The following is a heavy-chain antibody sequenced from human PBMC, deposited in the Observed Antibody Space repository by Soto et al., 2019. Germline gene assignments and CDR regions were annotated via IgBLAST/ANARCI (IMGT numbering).Heavy chain of an antibody. V-gene: IGHV4-39*01. D-gene: IGHD6-13*01. CDR3: ARRGGVAAAICVY. CDR1: GGSISSSSYY. J-gene: IGHJ4*02. CDR2: IYYSGST. Sequence: QLQLQESGPGLVKPSETLSLTCTVSGGSISSSSYYWGWIRQPPGKGLEWIGSIYYSGSTYYNPSLKSRLTISVDTSKNQFSLKLSSVTAADTAVYYCARRGGVAAAICVYWGQGILVIVSS.